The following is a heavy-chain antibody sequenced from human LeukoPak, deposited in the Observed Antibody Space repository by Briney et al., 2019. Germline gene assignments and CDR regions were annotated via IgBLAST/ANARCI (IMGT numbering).Heavy chain of an antibody. Sequence: SSQTLPLTCTVSGGSISSGSYYWSWIRQPAGKGLEWIGRIYTSGSTNYNPSLKSRATISVDTSKNQFSLKLSSVTAADTAVYYCAREGPAYCTLDYWGQGTLVTVSS. CDR2: IYTSGST. CDR1: GGSISSGSYY. V-gene: IGHV4-61*02. CDR3: AREGPAYCTLDY. J-gene: IGHJ4*02. D-gene: IGHD2-8*01.